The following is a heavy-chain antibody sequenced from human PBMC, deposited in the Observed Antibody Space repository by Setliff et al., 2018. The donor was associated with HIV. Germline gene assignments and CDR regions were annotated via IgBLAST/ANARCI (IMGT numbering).Heavy chain of an antibody. D-gene: IGHD3-10*01. J-gene: IGHJ4*01. CDR3: ARGALLAVFDFDH. Sequence: GASVKVSCKVFGFTLSEVSTHWVRQAPGQGLEWMGWINPNSGGTNYAQKFRGRVTMTRDTSINTAYMELSRLRSDDTAVYFCARGALLAVFDFDHWGHGTLVTVSS. CDR2: INPNSGGT. CDR1: GFTLSEVS. V-gene: IGHV1-2*02.